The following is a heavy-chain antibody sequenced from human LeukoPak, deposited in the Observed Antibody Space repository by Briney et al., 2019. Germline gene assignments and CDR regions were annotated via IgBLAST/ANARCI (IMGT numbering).Heavy chain of an antibody. Sequence: GASVKVSCKASGGTFSIYAISWVRQAPGQGLEWMGRIIPIFGIANYAQKFQGRVTITADKSTSTAYMELSSLRSEDTAVYYCAREGFTIFGVVIDYYYGMDVWGQGTTVTVSS. J-gene: IGHJ6*02. D-gene: IGHD3-3*01. CDR3: AREGFTIFGVVIDYYYGMDV. V-gene: IGHV1-69*04. CDR1: GGTFSIYA. CDR2: IIPIFGIA.